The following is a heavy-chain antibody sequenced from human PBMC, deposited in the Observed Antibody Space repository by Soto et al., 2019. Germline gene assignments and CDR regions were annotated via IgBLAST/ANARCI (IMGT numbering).Heavy chain of an antibody. J-gene: IGHJ4*02. Sequence: QVQLVQSGTVVQRRGSSVKVSCQASGGTFSSHGMAWVRQAPGQGLEWMGGIIPTFGTPTYARKFQGRVTFTTDKSTDSAYVELSSMRSEDTGVYYCASERSAQYFDFWGQGTLITVSS. V-gene: IGHV1-69*06. CDR3: ASERSAQYFDF. CDR2: IIPTFGTP. D-gene: IGHD1-26*01. CDR1: GGTFSSHG.